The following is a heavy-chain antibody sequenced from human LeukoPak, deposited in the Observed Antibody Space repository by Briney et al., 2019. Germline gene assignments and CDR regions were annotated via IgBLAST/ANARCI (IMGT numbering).Heavy chain of an antibody. CDR1: GGTFSSYA. Sequence: ASVNVSCKASGGTFSSYAISWVRPAPGQGLEWMGGIIPIFGTANYAQKFQGRVTITADESTSTAYMELSSLRSEDTAVYYCARDTERPYCSSTSCYGAFDIWGQGTMVTVSS. CDR2: IIPIFGTA. D-gene: IGHD2-2*01. V-gene: IGHV1-69*13. J-gene: IGHJ3*02. CDR3: ARDTERPYCSSTSCYGAFDI.